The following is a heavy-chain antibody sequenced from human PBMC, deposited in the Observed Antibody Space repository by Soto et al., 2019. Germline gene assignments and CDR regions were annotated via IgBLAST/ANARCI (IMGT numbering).Heavy chain of an antibody. D-gene: IGHD3-10*01. V-gene: IGHV1-3*01. Sequence: QVQLVQSGAEVKKPGASVKVSCKASGYTFTSYAMHWVRQAPGQRLEWMGWINAGNGNTKYSQKLQGRVTITRETSASTAYMELSSLRSEDTAVYYCASSVTMVRGELDYWGQGTLVTVSS. CDR2: INAGNGNT. CDR3: ASSVTMVRGELDY. J-gene: IGHJ4*02. CDR1: GYTFTSYA.